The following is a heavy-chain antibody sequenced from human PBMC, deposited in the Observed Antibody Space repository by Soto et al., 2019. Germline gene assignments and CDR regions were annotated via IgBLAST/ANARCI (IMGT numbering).Heavy chain of an antibody. Sequence: SLRLSCNFSFSMYSMDWVRQAPGKGLEWVASISSGSDFIKYADSVKGRFTISRDNTKNSVYLQMNSLRAEDTAVYYCAKVEVLLWFGELPKHYYGMDVWGQGTTVTVSS. V-gene: IGHV3-21*04. CDR3: AKVEVLLWFGELPKHYYGMDV. D-gene: IGHD3-10*01. CDR1: FSMYS. J-gene: IGHJ6*02. CDR2: ISSGSDFI.